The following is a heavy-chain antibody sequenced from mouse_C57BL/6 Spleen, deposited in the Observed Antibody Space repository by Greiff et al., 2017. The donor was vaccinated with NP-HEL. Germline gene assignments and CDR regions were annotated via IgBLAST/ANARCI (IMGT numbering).Heavy chain of an antibody. CDR1: GYTFTTYP. CDR3: ARGYYDYGDVLYWYFDV. J-gene: IGHJ1*03. V-gene: IGHV1-47*01. Sequence: QVQLQQSGAELVKPGASVKMSCKASGYTFTTYPVEWMKQNHGKSLEWIGNFHPYNDDTKYNEKFKGKATLTVEKSSSTVYLELSRLTSDDSAVYYCARGYYDYGDVLYWYFDVWGTGTTVTVSS. CDR2: FHPYNDDT. D-gene: IGHD2-4*01.